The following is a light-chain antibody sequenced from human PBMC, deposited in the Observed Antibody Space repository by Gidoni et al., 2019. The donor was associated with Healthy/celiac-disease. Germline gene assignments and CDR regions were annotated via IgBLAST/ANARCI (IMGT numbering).Light chain of an antibody. Sequence: EIALTQAPATLSVSPGERATLSCRASQSVSSDLAWYQQKRGQASRLLIYGASTRATGIPARFSGSGSGTEFTLTISSLQSGDFAVYYCQQYSNWPRTFGQGTKVEIK. CDR3: QQYSNWPRT. J-gene: IGKJ1*01. V-gene: IGKV3-15*01. CDR2: GAS. CDR1: QSVSSD.